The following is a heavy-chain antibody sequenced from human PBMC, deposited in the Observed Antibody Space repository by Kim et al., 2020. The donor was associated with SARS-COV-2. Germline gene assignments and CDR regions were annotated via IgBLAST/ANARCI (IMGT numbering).Heavy chain of an antibody. D-gene: IGHD6-19*01. Sequence: ASVKVSCKASGYTFTSYYMHWVRQAPGQGLEWMGIINPSGGSTSYAQKFQGRVTMTRDTSTSTVYMELSSLRSEDTAVYYCARDKAVAGTYYYYGMDVWGQGTTVTVSS. J-gene: IGHJ6*02. CDR2: INPSGGST. V-gene: IGHV1-46*01. CDR1: GYTFTSYY. CDR3: ARDKAVAGTYYYYGMDV.